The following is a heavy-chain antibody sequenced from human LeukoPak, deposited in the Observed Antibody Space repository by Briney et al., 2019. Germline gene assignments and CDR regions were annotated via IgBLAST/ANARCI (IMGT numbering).Heavy chain of an antibody. CDR1: GFTFSSYG. Sequence: GGSLRLSCAASGFTFSSYGMHWVRQAPGKGLEWVAVISYDGSNKYYADSVKGRFTISRDNAKNSLYLQMNSLRAEDTAVYYCSTWGFGETKGDYWGQGTLVTVSS. D-gene: IGHD3-10*01. CDR2: ISYDGSNK. CDR3: STWGFGETKGDY. V-gene: IGHV3-30*03. J-gene: IGHJ4*02.